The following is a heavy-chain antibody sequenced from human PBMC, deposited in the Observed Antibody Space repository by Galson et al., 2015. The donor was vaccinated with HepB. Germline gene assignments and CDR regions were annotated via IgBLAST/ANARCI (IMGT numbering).Heavy chain of an antibody. Sequence: SLRLSCAASGFTFSTYWMSWVRQAPGKGLEWVAKIKQDGSEKYFVDSVKGRFTISRDNAKNSLYLHTSSLRAEDTGVYYCARYDFWTGSYQDYWGQGTLVTISS. CDR2: IKQDGSEK. D-gene: IGHD3-3*01. CDR3: ARYDFWTGSYQDY. CDR1: GFTFSTYW. J-gene: IGHJ4*02. V-gene: IGHV3-7*01.